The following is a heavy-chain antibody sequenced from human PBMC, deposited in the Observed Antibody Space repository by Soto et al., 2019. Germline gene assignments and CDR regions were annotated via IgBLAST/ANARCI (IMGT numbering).Heavy chain of an antibody. CDR2: IYSGGYT. CDR3: SHHPGGGGY. J-gene: IGHJ4*02. D-gene: IGHD3-10*01. Sequence: EVQLVESGGGLIQPGGSLRLSCAVSGFTVSNNYMSWVRQAPGKGLEGVSVIYSGGYTAYGDSVKGPFTISRANSKNTPFLQTNSPGHKKKAVFFWSHHPGGGGYWGQGTLVTVSS. CDR1: GFTVSNNY. V-gene: IGHV3-53*01.